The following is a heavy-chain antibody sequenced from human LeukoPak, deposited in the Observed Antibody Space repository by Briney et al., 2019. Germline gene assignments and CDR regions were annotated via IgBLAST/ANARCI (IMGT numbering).Heavy chain of an antibody. CDR3: AREHYDFWSGYRTPFDY. CDR2: IYTSGST. D-gene: IGHD3-3*01. J-gene: IGHJ4*02. Sequence: SETLSLTCTVSGGSISSYYWSWIRQPAGKGLEWIGRIYTSGSTNYNPSLKSRVTMSVDTSKSQFSLKLSSVTAADTAVYYCAREHYDFWSGYRTPFDYWGQGTLVTVSS. V-gene: IGHV4-4*07. CDR1: GGSISSYY.